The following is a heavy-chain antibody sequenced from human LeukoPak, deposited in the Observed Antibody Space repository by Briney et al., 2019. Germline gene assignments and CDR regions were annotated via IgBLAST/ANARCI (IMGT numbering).Heavy chain of an antibody. D-gene: IGHD4-17*01. CDR1: GDSISSYY. V-gene: IGHV4-59*01. CDR2: INYSGNT. Sequence: SETLSLTCTVSGDSISSYYWSWIRQPPGKGLEWIGYINYSGNTNYNPSLKSRVTISVDTSKNQFPLRLSSVTAADTAVYYCAREGRQDYVYFDYWGQGTLVTVSS. CDR3: AREGRQDYVYFDY. J-gene: IGHJ4*02.